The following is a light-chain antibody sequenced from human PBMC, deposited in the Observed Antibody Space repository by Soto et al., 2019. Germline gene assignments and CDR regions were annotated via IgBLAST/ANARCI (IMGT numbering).Light chain of an antibody. V-gene: IGKV3-11*01. J-gene: IGKJ5*01. CDR3: QQRHNWPIT. CDR2: DTS. Sequence: EILLTQSPATLSLSPGERATLSCRASETISGLLAWYQQRPGQPPRLLIYDTSNRATGIPARFSGSGSGTDFTLTISGLEPADLGVYYCQQRHNWPITFGQGTRLEIK. CDR1: ETISGL.